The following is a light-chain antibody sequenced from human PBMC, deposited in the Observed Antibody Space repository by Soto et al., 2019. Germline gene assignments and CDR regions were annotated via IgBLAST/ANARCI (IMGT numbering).Light chain of an antibody. CDR1: QSITNY. Sequence: DIQMTQSPSSLSASVGDRVTITCRTSQSITNYLNWYQQKPGKAPKLLIYAASTLQSGVPSRFSGSGSGTDFTLTISSLQPGDFASYYCQQTYTSPLYTFGQGTKLEFK. CDR2: AAS. V-gene: IGKV1-39*01. J-gene: IGKJ2*01. CDR3: QQTYTSPLYT.